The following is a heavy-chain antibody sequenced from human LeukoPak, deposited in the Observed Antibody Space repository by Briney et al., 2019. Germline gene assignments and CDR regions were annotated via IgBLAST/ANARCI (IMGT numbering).Heavy chain of an antibody. CDR1: GYTFTSYY. V-gene: IGHV1-46*01. CDR3: ARGHSNSFYYYGMDV. Sequence: ASVKVSCKASGYTFTSYYMHWVRQAPGQGLEWMGIINPSGGSTSYAQKFQGRVTMTRDTSTSTVYMELSSLRSEDTAVYYCARGHSNSFYYYGMDVWGQGTTVTVPS. J-gene: IGHJ6*02. CDR2: INPSGGST. D-gene: IGHD4-11*01.